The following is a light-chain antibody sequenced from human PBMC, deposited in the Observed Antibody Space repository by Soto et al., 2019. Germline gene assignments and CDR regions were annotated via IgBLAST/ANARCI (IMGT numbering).Light chain of an antibody. Sequence: ETLLTQSRGTLSLARGARATLSCRASQSISSCLGWYQQKPGQAPRLLIYGASSRASGIPARFSGSGSGTDFTLTISSLEPEDFAVYYCQQRYSWPRTFGQGTKVDIK. CDR1: QSISSC. CDR2: GAS. CDR3: QQRYSWPRT. V-gene: IGKV3-11*01. J-gene: IGKJ1*01.